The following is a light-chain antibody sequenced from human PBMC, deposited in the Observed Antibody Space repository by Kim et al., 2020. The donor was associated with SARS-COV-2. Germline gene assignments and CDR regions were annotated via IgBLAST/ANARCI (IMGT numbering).Light chain of an antibody. CDR3: QQYNNPIT. CDR1: QSVSSN. J-gene: IGKJ5*01. CDR2: GAS. Sequence: EIVMTQSPATLSVSPGERATLSCRASQSVSSNLAWYQQKPGQAPRLLIYGASIRATGIPARFSGSGSGTEFTLTISSLQSEDFAVYYCQQYNNPITFGQGTRLEIK. V-gene: IGKV3D-15*01.